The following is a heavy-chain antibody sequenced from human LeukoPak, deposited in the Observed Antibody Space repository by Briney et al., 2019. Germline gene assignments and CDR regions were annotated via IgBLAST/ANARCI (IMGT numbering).Heavy chain of an antibody. CDR3: ARETSQKGAHYMDV. J-gene: IGHJ6*03. D-gene: IGHD3-16*01. Sequence: PSETLSLTCTVSGGSISSYYWSWIRQPAGKGLEWIGRIYTSGSTNYNPSLKSRVTISVDTSKNQFSLKLTSVTAADTAVYYCARETSQKGAHYMDVWGKGTTVTISS. V-gene: IGHV4-4*07. CDR1: GGSISSYY. CDR2: IYTSGST.